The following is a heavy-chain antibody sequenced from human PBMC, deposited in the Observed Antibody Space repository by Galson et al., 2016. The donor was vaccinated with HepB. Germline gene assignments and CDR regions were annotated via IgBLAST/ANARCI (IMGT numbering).Heavy chain of an antibody. J-gene: IGHJ4*02. V-gene: IGHV5-10-1*01. CDR2: IDLSDSYT. CDR3: ARHARKHGYPDY. Sequence: QSGAEVKKPGESLRISCQGSGFNFGFYWISWVRQMPGKGLEWMGRIDLSDSYTDYSPSFQGHVTISADKSSNTAYLQWSSLQASDTALYYCARHARKHGYPDYWGQGNLVTVSS. CDR1: GFNFGFYW. D-gene: IGHD5-24*01.